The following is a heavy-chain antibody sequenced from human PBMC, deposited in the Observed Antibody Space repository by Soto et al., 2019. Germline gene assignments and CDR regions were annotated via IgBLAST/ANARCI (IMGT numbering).Heavy chain of an antibody. D-gene: IGHD3-9*01. CDR1: GYSFTSYW. V-gene: IGHV5-51*01. CDR3: ARLQPERYFDWSTIDY. J-gene: IGHJ4*02. CDR2: IYPGDSDT. Sequence: GESLKISCKGSGYSFTSYWIGWVRQMPGKGLEWMGIIYPGDSDTRYSPSFQGQVTISADKSISTAYLQWSSLKASDTAMYYCARLQPERYFDWSTIDYWGQGTLVTVSS.